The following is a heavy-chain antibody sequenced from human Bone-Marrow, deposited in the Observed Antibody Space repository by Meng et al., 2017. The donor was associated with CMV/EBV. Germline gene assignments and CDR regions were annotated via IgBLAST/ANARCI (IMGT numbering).Heavy chain of an antibody. CDR2: IYYSGST. CDR3: ARHGRGQQLVGGNWFDP. J-gene: IGHJ5*02. CDR1: GGSITSYY. Sequence: SETLSLTCTVSGGSITSYYWTWIRQPPGKGLEWIGYIYYSGSTNYNPSLKRRVTISVDTSKNQFSLKLSSVTAADTAVYYCARHGRGQQLVGGNWFDPWGQGTLVTVSS. D-gene: IGHD6-13*01. V-gene: IGHV4-59*01.